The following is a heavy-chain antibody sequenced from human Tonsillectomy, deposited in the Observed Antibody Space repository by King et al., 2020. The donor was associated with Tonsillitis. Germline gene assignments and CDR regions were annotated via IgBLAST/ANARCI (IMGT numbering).Heavy chain of an antibody. J-gene: IGHJ4*02. Sequence: VQLVESGTEVKKPGASVKVSRKASGYTFTGYYMHWVRQAPGQGLEWMGWINPNSGGTKDAQKFQGRVTMTRDTSISTAYMEVNRLRSDDTAVYYCATSPANSGSFHYWGQGTLVTVSS. CDR2: INPNSGGT. CDR3: ATSPANSGSFHY. D-gene: IGHD1-26*01. CDR1: GYTFTGYY. V-gene: IGHV1-2*02.